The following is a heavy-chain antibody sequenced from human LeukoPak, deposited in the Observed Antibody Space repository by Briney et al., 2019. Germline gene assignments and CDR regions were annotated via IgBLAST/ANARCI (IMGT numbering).Heavy chain of an antibody. CDR1: GFTFSGYG. J-gene: IGHJ4*02. CDR3: ARGYGDNGFDDY. D-gene: IGHD4-17*01. CDR2: VRYDSSNK. Sequence: PGGSLRLSCAASGFTFSGYGMHWVRQAPGKGLEWVAFVRYDSSNKYYADSVKGRFTISRDNAKNSLYLQMNSLRAEDTAVYYCARGYGDNGFDDYWGQGTLVTVSS. V-gene: IGHV3-30*02.